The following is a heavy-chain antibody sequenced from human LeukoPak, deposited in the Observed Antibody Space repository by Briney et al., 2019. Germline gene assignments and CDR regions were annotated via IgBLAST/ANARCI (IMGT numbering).Heavy chain of an antibody. CDR3: ARLDPPTRWSYPKFDY. J-gene: IGHJ4*02. CDR1: GGSISSGGYS. CDR2: IYHSGST. D-gene: IGHD1-26*01. V-gene: IGHV4-30-2*01. Sequence: PSQTLSLTCAVSGGSISSGGYSWSWIRQPPGKGLEWIGYIYHSGSTYYNPSLKSRVTISVDRSKNQFSLKLSSVTAADTAVYYCARLDPPTRWSYPKFDYWGQGTLVTVSS.